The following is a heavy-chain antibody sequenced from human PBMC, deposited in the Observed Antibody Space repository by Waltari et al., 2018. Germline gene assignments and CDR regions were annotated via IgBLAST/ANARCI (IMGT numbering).Heavy chain of an antibody. CDR1: GSPFTNYG. CDR2: ISSDGSGK. D-gene: IGHD1-26*01. Sequence: QVEESGGGVVQPGGSLRLSCVASGSPFTNYGMHWVRQAPGKGLEWLAVISSDGSGKYYADSVKGRFTMSRDNSKNTVYLQMNSLRPEDTAVYYCAKAGGIHNYPLDPWGQGTLVTVSS. CDR3: AKAGGIHNYPLDP. V-gene: IGHV3-30*18. J-gene: IGHJ5*02.